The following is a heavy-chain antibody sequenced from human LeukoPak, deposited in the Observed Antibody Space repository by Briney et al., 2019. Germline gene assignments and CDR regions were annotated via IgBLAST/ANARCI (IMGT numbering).Heavy chain of an antibody. V-gene: IGHV3-7*04. CDR1: GFTLSNYW. CDR3: ARAGGLDY. D-gene: IGHD3-16*01. CDR2: KKQDGSEK. J-gene: IGHJ4*02. Sequence: GGPLRLSCAASGFTLSNYWMSWVRQAPGKGLEGVANKKQDGSEKYHVDSVKGRFTISRDNAKNSLYLQMNSLRAGDTAVYYCARAGGLDYWGQGTLVTVSS.